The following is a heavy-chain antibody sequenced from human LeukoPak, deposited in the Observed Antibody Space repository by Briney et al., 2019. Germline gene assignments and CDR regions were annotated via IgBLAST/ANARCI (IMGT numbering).Heavy chain of an antibody. J-gene: IGHJ4*02. CDR2: ISGSGGST. CDR3: AKARMVGTTYFDY. D-gene: IGHD1-26*01. Sequence: GGSLRLSCAASGFTFSSYGMSWVRQAPGKGLEWVSAISGSGGSTYYADSVKGRFTISRDNSKNTLDLQMNSLRAEDTAVYYCAKARMVGTTYFDYWGQGTLVTVSS. CDR1: GFTFSSYG. V-gene: IGHV3-23*01.